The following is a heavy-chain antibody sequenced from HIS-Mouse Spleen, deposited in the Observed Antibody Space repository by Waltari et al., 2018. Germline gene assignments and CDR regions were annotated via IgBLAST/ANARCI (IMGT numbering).Heavy chain of an antibody. CDR2: IRGSGGST. CDR3: AKDRLFDY. J-gene: IGHJ4*02. V-gene: IGHV3-23*01. CDR1: GFPFRSSA. D-gene: IGHD6-25*01. Sequence: EVQLLESGGGLVQPGGSLSLPRAASGFPFRSSALSWVRQVLGKGLWVVSAIRGSGGSTYYADSVKGRFTISRDNSKNTLYLQMNSLRAEDTAVYYCAKDRLFDYWGQGTLVTVSS.